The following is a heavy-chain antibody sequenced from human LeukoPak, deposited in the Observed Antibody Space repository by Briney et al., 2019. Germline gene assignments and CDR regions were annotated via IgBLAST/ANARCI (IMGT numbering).Heavy chain of an antibody. CDR2: ISESGTGT. Sequence: PGGSLRLSCAASGLTFSNYAMSWVRQAPGKGLEWVSAISESGTGTYYADSVKGRFTISRDDSKNTLSLQMNSLRAEDTAVYYCAKDIAQGYTSGSIEQDYWGQGTLVTVSS. D-gene: IGHD5-18*01. CDR1: GLTFSNYA. CDR3: AKDIAQGYTSGSIEQDY. V-gene: IGHV3-23*01. J-gene: IGHJ4*02.